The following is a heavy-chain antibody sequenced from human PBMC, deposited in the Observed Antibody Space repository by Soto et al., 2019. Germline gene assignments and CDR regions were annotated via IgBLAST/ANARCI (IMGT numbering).Heavy chain of an antibody. V-gene: IGHV1-3*01. CDR1: GYTFTSYA. CDR2: INAGNGNT. J-gene: IGHJ4*02. Sequence: ASVKVSCKASGYTFTSYAMHWVRQAPGQRLEWMGWINAGNGNTKYSPKFQGRVTITRDTSASTAYMELSRLRSEDTAVYYCARDAEADSSSWYNYFDYWGQGTLVTVS. CDR3: ARDAEADSSSWYNYFDY. D-gene: IGHD6-13*01.